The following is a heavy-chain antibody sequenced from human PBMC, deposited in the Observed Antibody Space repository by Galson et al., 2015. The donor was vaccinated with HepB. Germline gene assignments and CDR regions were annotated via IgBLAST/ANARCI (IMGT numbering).Heavy chain of an antibody. J-gene: IGHJ4*02. Sequence: SLRLSCAVSGFNFSPYSMNWVRQAPGKGLEWVSFISGDSNYIYYADSVKGRLTVSRDNAKRSLYLQMNSLGAEDSAVYYCGRDFSYGSLDFGNWGQGTLVTVFS. V-gene: IGHV3-21*01. CDR3: GRDFSYGSLDFGN. CDR1: GFNFSPYS. CDR2: ISGDSNYI. D-gene: IGHD6-6*01.